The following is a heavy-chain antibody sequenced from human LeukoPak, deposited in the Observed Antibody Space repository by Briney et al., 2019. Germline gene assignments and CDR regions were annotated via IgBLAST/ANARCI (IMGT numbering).Heavy chain of an antibody. V-gene: IGHV1-2*04. CDR3: ARANYYGSGSQGAEFDY. J-gene: IGHJ4*02. Sequence: ASVKVSCKASGYTFTGYYMHWVRQAPGQGLEWVGWINPNSGGTNYAQKFQGWVTMTRDTSISTAYMELSRLRSDDTAVYYCARANYYGSGSQGAEFDYWGQGTLVTVSS. CDR1: GYTFTGYY. CDR2: INPNSGGT. D-gene: IGHD3-10*01.